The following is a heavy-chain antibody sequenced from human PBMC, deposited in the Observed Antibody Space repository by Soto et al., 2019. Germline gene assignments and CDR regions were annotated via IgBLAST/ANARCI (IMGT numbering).Heavy chain of an antibody. CDR2: IYYTGGT. J-gene: IGHJ1*01. V-gene: IGHV4-39*02. CDR3: AREGPPIRAHNPPEYFQH. CDR1: GDNISTRGDY. Sequence: PLETKCLTCTVSGDNISTRGDYWAWIRQPPGKGLEWIGSIYYTGGTYYNPSLKSRVTLFLDTSKNQFSLNLNSVTAADTAVYNCAREGPPIRAHNPPEYFQHWGQGTPVTVSS.